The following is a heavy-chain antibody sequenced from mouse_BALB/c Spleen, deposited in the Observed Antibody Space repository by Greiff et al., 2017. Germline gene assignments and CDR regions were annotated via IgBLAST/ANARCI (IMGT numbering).Heavy chain of an antibody. CDR1: GFTFSSYY. D-gene: IGHD1-2*01. J-gene: IGHJ1*01. CDR3: ARPSLLRPYWYFDV. V-gene: IGHV5-6-2*01. Sequence: EVHLVESGGGLVKLGGSLKLSCAASGFTFSSYYMSWVRQTPEKRLELVAAINSNGGSTYYPDTVKGRFTISRDNAKNTLYLQMSSLKSEDTALYYCARPSLLRPYWYFDVWGAGTTVTVSS. CDR2: INSNGGST.